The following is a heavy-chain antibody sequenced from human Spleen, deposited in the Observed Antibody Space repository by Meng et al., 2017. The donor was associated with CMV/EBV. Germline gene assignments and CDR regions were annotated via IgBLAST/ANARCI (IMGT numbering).Heavy chain of an antibody. Sequence: GESLKISCAASGFTFDDYGMSWVRQAPGKGLEWVSAINWNGGSTGYADSVKGRFTISRDNAKNSLYLQMNSLRAEDTALYYCAREVGEDPFEGDDAFDIWGQGTMVTVSS. CDR3: AREVGEDPFEGDDAFDI. CDR1: GFTFDDYG. CDR2: INWNGGST. V-gene: IGHV3-20*04. J-gene: IGHJ3*02. D-gene: IGHD1-26*01.